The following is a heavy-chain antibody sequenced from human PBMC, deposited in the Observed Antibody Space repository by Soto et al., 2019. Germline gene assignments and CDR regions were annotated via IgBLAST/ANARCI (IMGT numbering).Heavy chain of an antibody. CDR1: GYTFTSYG. CDR2: ISAYNGNT. J-gene: IGHJ4*02. Sequence: ASVKVSCKASGYTFTSYGISWVRQAPGQGLEWMGWISAYNGNTNYAQKLQGRVTMTTDTSTSTAYMELRSLRSDDTAVYYCAVDAYYDILTGYPVFDYWGQGTLVTVS. V-gene: IGHV1-18*04. CDR3: AVDAYYDILTGYPVFDY. D-gene: IGHD3-9*01.